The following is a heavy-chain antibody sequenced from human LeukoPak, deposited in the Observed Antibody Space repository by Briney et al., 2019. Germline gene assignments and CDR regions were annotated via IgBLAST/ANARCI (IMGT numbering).Heavy chain of an antibody. Sequence: LETLSLTCTVSGGSISSSSYYWGWICQPPGKGLEWIGSIYYSGSTYYNPSLKSRVTISVDTSKNQFSLKLSSVTAADTAVYYCARMGIAAAGTDYWGQGTLVTVSS. CDR1: GGSISSSSYY. D-gene: IGHD6-13*01. J-gene: IGHJ4*02. CDR3: ARMGIAAAGTDY. CDR2: IYYSGST. V-gene: IGHV4-39*01.